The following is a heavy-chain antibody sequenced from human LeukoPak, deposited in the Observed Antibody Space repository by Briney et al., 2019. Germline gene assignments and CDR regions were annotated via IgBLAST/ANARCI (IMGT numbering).Heavy chain of an antibody. D-gene: IGHD6-13*01. CDR1: GGSISSSNW. J-gene: IGHJ4*02. Sequence: SETLSLTCAVSGGSISSSNWWSWVRQPPGKGLEWIGEIYHSGNTNYNPSLKSRVTISVDKSKNQFSLKLSSVTAADTAVYYCARDGIAAAGSFDYWGQGTLVTVSS. V-gene: IGHV4-4*02. CDR3: ARDGIAAAGSFDY. CDR2: IYHSGNT.